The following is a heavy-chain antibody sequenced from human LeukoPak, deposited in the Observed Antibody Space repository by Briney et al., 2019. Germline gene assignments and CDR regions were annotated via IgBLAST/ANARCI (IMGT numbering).Heavy chain of an antibody. CDR1: GFTFDDYA. J-gene: IGHJ3*02. Sequence: GGSLRLSCAASGFTFDDYAMHWVRHAPGKGLEGVSGISWNSGIIGYADSVKDRFTISRDNAKNSLYLQMNSLRAEDTALYYCAKDVTGTGAFDIWGQGTMVTVSS. CDR2: ISWNSGII. V-gene: IGHV3-9*01. CDR3: AKDVTGTGAFDI. D-gene: IGHD1-7*01.